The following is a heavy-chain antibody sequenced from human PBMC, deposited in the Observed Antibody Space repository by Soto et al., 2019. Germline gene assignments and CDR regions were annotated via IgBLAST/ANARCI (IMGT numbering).Heavy chain of an antibody. CDR1: GFIFSSYG. V-gene: IGHV3-33*03. CDR3: ASAEHPHLGPVVVVAATWDY. J-gene: IGHJ4*02. Sequence: GGSLRLSCAASGFIFSSYGMHWVRQAPGKGLEWVAVIWYDGSNEDYADSVKGRFTISRDNSKNTLYLQMNSLRAEDTAVYYCASAEHPHLGPVVVVAATWDYWGQGTLVTVSS. CDR2: IWYDGSNE. D-gene: IGHD2-15*01.